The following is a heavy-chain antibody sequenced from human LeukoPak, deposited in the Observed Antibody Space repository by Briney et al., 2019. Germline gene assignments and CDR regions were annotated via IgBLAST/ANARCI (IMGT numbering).Heavy chain of an antibody. CDR1: GFTFSSYG. Sequence: GGYLRLSCAASGFTFSSYGMHWVRQAPGKGLEWVAVISYDGSNKYYADSVKGRFTISRDNSKNTLYLQMNSLRAEDTAVYYCAKWRTAMDYWGQGTLVTVSS. J-gene: IGHJ4*02. CDR3: AKWRTAMDY. CDR2: ISYDGSNK. V-gene: IGHV3-30*18. D-gene: IGHD2-21*02.